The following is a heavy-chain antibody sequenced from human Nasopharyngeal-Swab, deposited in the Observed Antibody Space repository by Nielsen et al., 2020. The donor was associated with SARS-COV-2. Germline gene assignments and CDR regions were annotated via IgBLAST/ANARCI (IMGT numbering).Heavy chain of an antibody. Sequence: SETLSLTCAVYGGSFTDYYWTWIRQPPGKGLEWIGKINHRGSANYNPSLKSRVTISADTSKNQFSLNLSSVTAADTAVYYCARGLVDVNMMLVVIGFSYWLDSWGQGTLVTVSS. V-gene: IGHV4-34*01. D-gene: IGHD3-22*01. CDR3: ARGLVDVNMMLVVIGFSYWLDS. J-gene: IGHJ5*01. CDR1: GGSFTDYY. CDR2: INHRGSA.